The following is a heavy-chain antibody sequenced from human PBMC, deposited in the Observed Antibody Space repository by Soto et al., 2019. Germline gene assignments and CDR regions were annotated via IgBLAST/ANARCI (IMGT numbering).Heavy chain of an antibody. D-gene: IGHD3-16*01. J-gene: IGHJ4*02. V-gene: IGHV1-46*01. CDR1: GYTFTTYY. CDR2: IDPSGGKT. CDR3: ARELRGGYFDY. Sequence: QVQLVQSGAEVEKPGASLSVSCKASGYTFTTYYLHWVRQAPGQGLEWMGMIDPSGGKTNYAQKFHGRVTMTRDTSTSTVYMDLTSLRSEDTAVYYCARELRGGYFDYWGQGTLVTVSS.